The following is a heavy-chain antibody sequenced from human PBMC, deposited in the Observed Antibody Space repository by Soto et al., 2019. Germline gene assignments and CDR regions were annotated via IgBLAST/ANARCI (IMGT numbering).Heavy chain of an antibody. CDR1: GGTFSSYA. D-gene: IGHD1-26*01. CDR3: ARVTWELPFLKYNWFDP. Sequence: ASVKVSCKASGGTFSSYAISWVRQAPGQGLEWMGGIIPIFGTANYAQKFQGRVTITADESTSTAYMELSSLRSEDTAVYYCARVTWELPFLKYNWFDPWGQGTLVTVSS. J-gene: IGHJ5*02. CDR2: IIPIFGTA. V-gene: IGHV1-69*13.